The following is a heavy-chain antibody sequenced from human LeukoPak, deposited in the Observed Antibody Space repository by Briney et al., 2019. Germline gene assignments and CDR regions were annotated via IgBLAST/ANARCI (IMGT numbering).Heavy chain of an antibody. J-gene: IGHJ4*02. V-gene: IGHV1-18*01. CDR2: ISAYNGNT. CDR3: ARDSDYCSSTSCQDFDY. CDR1: GYTFTSYG. D-gene: IGHD2-2*01. Sequence: ASVKVSCKASGYTFTSYGISWVRQAPGQGLEWMGWISAYNGNTNYAQKLQGRVTMTTDTSTSTAYMELRSLRSDDTAVYYCARDSDYCSSTSCQDFDYWGQGPLVTVSS.